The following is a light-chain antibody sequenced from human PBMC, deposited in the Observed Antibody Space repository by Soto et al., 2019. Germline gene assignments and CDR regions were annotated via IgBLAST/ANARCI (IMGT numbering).Light chain of an antibody. V-gene: IGLV1-40*01. J-gene: IGLJ1*01. CDR1: SSNIGAIYG. CDR2: VNT. Sequence: QSVLTQPPSVSGAPGQRGPISCTGSSSNIGAIYGVHWYQQLPGTAPKLLIYVNTNRPSGVPDRFSASKSGTSASLAITGLQAEDEADYYCQSYDDSLSAFVFGTGTKVTVL. CDR3: QSYDDSLSAFV.